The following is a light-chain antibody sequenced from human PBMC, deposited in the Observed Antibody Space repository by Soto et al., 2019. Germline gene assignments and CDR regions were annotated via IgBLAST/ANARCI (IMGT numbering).Light chain of an antibody. V-gene: IGKV4-1*01. CDR3: HHYNTSPQT. CDR1: QSVLDRSNNKNY. Sequence: DIVLTQSPDSLAVSLGERATISCKSSQSVLDRSNNKNYLAWYQQKPGQPPKMLIYWASTRESGVPDRFSGSGSGTDFTLTISGLQSEDAEVYFCHHYNTSPQTFGQGTKVDIK. CDR2: WAS. J-gene: IGKJ1*01.